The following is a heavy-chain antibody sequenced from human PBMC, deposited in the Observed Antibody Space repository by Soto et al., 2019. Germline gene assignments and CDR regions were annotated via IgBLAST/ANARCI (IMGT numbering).Heavy chain of an antibody. CDR1: GYTFTSYY. D-gene: IGHD3-3*01. Sequence: ASVKVSCKASGYTFTSYYMHWVRQAPGQGLEWMGIINPSGGSTSYAQKFQGRVTMTRDTSTSTVYMELSSLRSEDTAVYYCARGDSGITIFGVPDYWGQGTLVTVSS. V-gene: IGHV1-46*03. CDR3: ARGDSGITIFGVPDY. J-gene: IGHJ4*02. CDR2: INPSGGST.